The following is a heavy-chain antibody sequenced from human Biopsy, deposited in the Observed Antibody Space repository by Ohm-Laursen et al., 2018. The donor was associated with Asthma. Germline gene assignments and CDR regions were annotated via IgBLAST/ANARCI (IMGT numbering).Heavy chain of an antibody. V-gene: IGHV3-7*01. CDR1: GLTVSSNG. J-gene: IGHJ1*01. D-gene: IGHD3-3*02. CDR2: IKHDGTEK. CDR3: ARTFHFWSPYHAEHYQL. Sequence: SLRLSCAASGLTVSSNGMSWVRQVPGKGLEWVANIKHDGTEKNHVDSLKGRFTISRDNAKNSLYLQMNSLRAEDTAVYYCARTFHFWSPYHAEHYQLWGQGTLVTVPS.